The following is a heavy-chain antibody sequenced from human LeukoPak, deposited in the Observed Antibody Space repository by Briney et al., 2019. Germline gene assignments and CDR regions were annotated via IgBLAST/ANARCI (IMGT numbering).Heavy chain of an antibody. J-gene: IGHJ6*04. CDR1: GFTFSSYS. Sequence: GSLRLSCAASGFTFSSYSMTWVRQAPGKGLEWVSCITSGRTTYYADSVKGRFTISRDNAKNSLYLQMNSLRAEDTAVYYCAELGITMIGGVWGKGTTVTISS. CDR3: AELGITMIGGV. V-gene: IGHV3-48*04. CDR2: ITSGRTT. D-gene: IGHD3-10*02.